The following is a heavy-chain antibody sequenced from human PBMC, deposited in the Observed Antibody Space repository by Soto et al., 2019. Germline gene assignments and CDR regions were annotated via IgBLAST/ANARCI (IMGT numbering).Heavy chain of an antibody. Sequence: EVQLVESGGGLVQPGGSLRLSCAASGFTFSSYSMNWVRQAPGKGLEWVSYISSSSSTIYYADSVKGRFTISRDNAKNSLYLQMNSLRAEDTAVYYCARGYYYDDSSGYSGYWGQGTLVTVSS. CDR2: ISSSSSTI. D-gene: IGHD3-22*01. CDR3: ARGYYYDDSSGYSGY. CDR1: GFTFSSYS. V-gene: IGHV3-48*01. J-gene: IGHJ4*02.